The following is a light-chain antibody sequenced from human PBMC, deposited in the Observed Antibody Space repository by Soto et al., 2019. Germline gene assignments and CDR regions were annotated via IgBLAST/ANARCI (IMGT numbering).Light chain of an antibody. CDR1: QSVTSIY. CDR3: QQYGNSPWT. J-gene: IGKJ1*01. Sequence: EIVLTQSPGTLSLSPGERATLSCRASQSVTSIYLAWYQQKPGQAPRLLIYGASSRATGIPDRFSGGGSGTDVTLTISRLEPEDFAVYYCQQYGNSPWTFGQGTKVEIK. V-gene: IGKV3-20*01. CDR2: GAS.